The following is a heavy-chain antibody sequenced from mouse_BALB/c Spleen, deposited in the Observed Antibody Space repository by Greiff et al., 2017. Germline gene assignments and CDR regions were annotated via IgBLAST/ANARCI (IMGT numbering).Heavy chain of an antibody. V-gene: IGHV1-69*01. CDR3: ALITTVVATDYAMDY. CDR1: GYTFTDYW. D-gene: IGHD1-1*01. Sequence: QVQLQQPGAELVMPGASVKMSCKASGYTFTDYWMHWVKQRPGQGLEWIGAIDTSDSYTSYNQKFKGKATLTVDESSSTAYMQLSSLTSEDSAVYYCALITTVVATDYAMDYWGQGTSVTVSS. J-gene: IGHJ4*01. CDR2: IDTSDSYT.